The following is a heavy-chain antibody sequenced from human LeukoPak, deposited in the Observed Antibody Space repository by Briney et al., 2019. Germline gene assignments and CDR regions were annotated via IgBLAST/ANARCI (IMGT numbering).Heavy chain of an antibody. CDR2: ISYDGSNK. J-gene: IGHJ4*02. V-gene: IGHV3-30*18. Sequence: GMPLRFTCAASAFTFSKYDMSWVREAPEKGLEGVAVISYDGSNKYYADSVKGRFTISRDNSKHTLHLQANSLTAEDTAVYYCAKDRHRYNWNDVVPDYWGQGTLVTVSS. CDR3: AKDRHRYNWNDVVPDY. CDR1: AFTFSKYD. D-gene: IGHD1-1*01.